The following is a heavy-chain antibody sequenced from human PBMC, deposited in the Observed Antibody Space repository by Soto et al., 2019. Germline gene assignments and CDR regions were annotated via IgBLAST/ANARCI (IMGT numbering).Heavy chain of an antibody. V-gene: IGHV4-59*01. CDR1: GGSISSYY. J-gene: IGHJ4*02. CDR2: IYYSGST. Sequence: SETLSLTCTVSGGSISSYYWSWIRQPPGKGLEWIGYIYYSGSTNYNPSLKSRVTISVDTSKNQFSLKLSSVTAADTAVYYCALSYYDILTGYYFPHGFDYWGQGALVTVSS. D-gene: IGHD3-9*01. CDR3: ALSYYDILTGYYFPHGFDY.